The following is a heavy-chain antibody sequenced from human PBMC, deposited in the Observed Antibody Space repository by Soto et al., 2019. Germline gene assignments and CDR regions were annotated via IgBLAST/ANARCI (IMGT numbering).Heavy chain of an antibody. D-gene: IGHD1-1*01. CDR3: AKDRRARGNDAFYFDF. V-gene: IGHV3-23*01. Sequence: GGSLRLSCVASGFKFSSYAMSWVRPAPGKGLEWVALISATGGGTYYAASVKGRFTIYRDNSKNTLDLQMNSLRGEDTAVYYCAKDRRARGNDAFYFDFWGQGAQVTVSS. CDR2: ISATGGGT. J-gene: IGHJ5*01. CDR1: GFKFSSYA.